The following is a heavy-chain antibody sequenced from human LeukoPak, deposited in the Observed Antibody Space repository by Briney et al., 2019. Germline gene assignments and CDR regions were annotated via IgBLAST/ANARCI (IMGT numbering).Heavy chain of an antibody. Sequence: TSETLSLACTVSGGSISNYYWSWIRQPPGKGLEWIGYIYYSGSTNYNPSLKSRVTISVDTSKNQFSLKLRSVTAADTAVYYCAGKAAAGTSFFDYWGQGTLVTVSS. J-gene: IGHJ4*02. D-gene: IGHD6-13*01. CDR3: AGKAAAGTSFFDY. CDR1: GGSISNYY. V-gene: IGHV4-59*01. CDR2: IYYSGST.